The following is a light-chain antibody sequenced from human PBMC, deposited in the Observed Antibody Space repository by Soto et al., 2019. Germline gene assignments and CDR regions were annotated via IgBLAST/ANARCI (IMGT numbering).Light chain of an antibody. CDR2: DVY. V-gene: IGLV2-14*03. CDR1: RTDVDGYDY. J-gene: IGLJ1*01. CDR3: ASHTSGSPFYV. Sequence: QSALTQPASVSGSPGQSIAISCTGVRTDVDGYDYVSWYQQHPGQAPQLIIYDVYNRPSGVSHRFSGSKSGDTASLTISGLQAEDDSDYYCASHTSGSPFYVFGTGPKFTVL.